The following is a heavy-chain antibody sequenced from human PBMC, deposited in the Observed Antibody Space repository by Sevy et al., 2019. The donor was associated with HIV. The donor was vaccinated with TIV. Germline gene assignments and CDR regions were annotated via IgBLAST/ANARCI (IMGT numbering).Heavy chain of an antibody. D-gene: IGHD3-9*01. J-gene: IGHJ4*02. Sequence: SETLSLTCGVSGDSINSNDYYWGWIRQPPGKGLEWIGTIYYSGSTYYNPSLKSRVTISVDTSKNQFSLKLTSVPAADTALYYCARHLPLAYYEILTPDSRPFDNWGQGTLVTVSS. CDR1: GDSINSNDYY. V-gene: IGHV4-39*01. CDR2: IYYSGST. CDR3: ARHLPLAYYEILTPDSRPFDN.